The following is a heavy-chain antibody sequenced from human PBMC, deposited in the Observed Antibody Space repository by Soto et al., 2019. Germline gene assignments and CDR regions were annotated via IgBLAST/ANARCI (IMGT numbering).Heavy chain of an antibody. CDR1: GYTLTELS. V-gene: IGHV1-24*01. CDR2: FDPEDGET. J-gene: IGHJ6*02. Sequence: ASVKVSCKVSGYTLTELSMHWVRQAPGKGLEWMGGFDPEDGETIYAQKCQGRVTMTEDTSTDTAYMELSSLRSEGTPVYYCATDHPIFGVVPRPYYYYGMDVWGQGTTV. D-gene: IGHD3-3*01. CDR3: ATDHPIFGVVPRPYYYYGMDV.